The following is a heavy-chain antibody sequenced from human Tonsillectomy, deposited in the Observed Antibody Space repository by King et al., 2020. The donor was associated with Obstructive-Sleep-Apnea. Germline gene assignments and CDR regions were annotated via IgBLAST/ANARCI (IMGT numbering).Heavy chain of an antibody. CDR3: ASDAAAGYYSYGMDV. D-gene: IGHD6-13*01. CDR1: GGSISSSSYY. J-gene: IGHJ6*02. V-gene: IGHV4-39*07. Sequence: LQLQESGPGLVKPSETLSLTCTVSGGSISSSSYYWGWIRQPPGKGLEWIGSISYSGSTYYNPSLQSRITISVDTSKKQFSLKLRSVTAADTAVYYCASDAAAGYYSYGMDVWGQGTTVTVSS. CDR2: ISYSGST.